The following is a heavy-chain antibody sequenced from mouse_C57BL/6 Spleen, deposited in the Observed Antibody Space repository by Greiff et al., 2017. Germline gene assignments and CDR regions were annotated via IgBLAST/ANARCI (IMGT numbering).Heavy chain of an antibody. CDR1: GFNIKNTY. CDR3: ARPLLGSSYDAMDY. Sequence: EVRLVEPVAELVRPGASVKLSCTASGFNIKNTYMHWVKQRPEQGLEWIGRIDPANGNTKYAPKFQGKATITADTSSNTAYLQLSSLASEDTAIYYCARPLLGSSYDAMDYWGQGTSVTVSS. J-gene: IGHJ4*01. D-gene: IGHD1-1*01. CDR2: IDPANGNT. V-gene: IGHV14-3*01.